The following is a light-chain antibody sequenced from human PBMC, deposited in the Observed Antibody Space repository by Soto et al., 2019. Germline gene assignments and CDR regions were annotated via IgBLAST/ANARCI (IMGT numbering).Light chain of an antibody. CDR3: QQYKSFSLT. CDR2: KAS. CDR1: QIISSL. J-gene: IGKJ4*01. V-gene: IGKV1-5*03. Sequence: DIQITQSPSTLSSAVGDRFTITFLASQIISSLLAWYQQKPGKAPKLLIYKASTLESGVPSRFSGSGSGTELSLTISSLQPDDFATYYCQQYKSFSLTFGGGTKVDIK.